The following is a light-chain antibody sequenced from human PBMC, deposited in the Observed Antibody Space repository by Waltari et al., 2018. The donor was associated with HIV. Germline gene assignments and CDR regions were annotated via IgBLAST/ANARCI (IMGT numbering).Light chain of an antibody. J-gene: IGKJ4*01. CDR3: QQYYSPPLR. CDR1: QTILYRSDNKHF. Sequence: DIVMTQSPDSLAVSLDERATINCNSSQTILYRSDNKHFIAWYQQKPVQTPKLLISCTSTRELWVPVRFSVIVSWTDFTLTISILQAEDVAVYYCQQYYSPPLRFGGGTKVEIK. V-gene: IGKV4-1*01. CDR2: CTS.